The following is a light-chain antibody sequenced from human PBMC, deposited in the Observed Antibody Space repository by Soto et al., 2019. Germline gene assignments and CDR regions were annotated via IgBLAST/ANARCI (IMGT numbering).Light chain of an antibody. V-gene: IGKV1-39*01. CDR3: QQYNSYWT. Sequence: IQMTQSPSSLSASVGDRVTITCRASQSITNYLNWYQQKPGKAPKFLIYAASSLQSGVPSRFSGSGSGTDFTLTISSLQPEDFATYYCQQYNSYWTFGQGTKVDIK. CDR2: AAS. CDR1: QSITNY. J-gene: IGKJ1*01.